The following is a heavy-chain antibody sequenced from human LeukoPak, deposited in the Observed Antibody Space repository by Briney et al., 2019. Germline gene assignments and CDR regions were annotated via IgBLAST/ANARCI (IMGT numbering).Heavy chain of an antibody. D-gene: IGHD2-15*01. J-gene: IGHJ4*02. CDR2: ISAYNGNT. Sequence: GASVKVSCKASGYTFTSYGITWVRQAPGQGLEWMGWISAYNGNTYYAQNLQGRVTMTTYTSTSTAYMELRSLRSDDTAMYYCARDNQWDPQGILDYWGQGTLVTVSS. CDR3: ARDNQWDPQGILDY. V-gene: IGHV1-18*01. CDR1: GYTFTSYG.